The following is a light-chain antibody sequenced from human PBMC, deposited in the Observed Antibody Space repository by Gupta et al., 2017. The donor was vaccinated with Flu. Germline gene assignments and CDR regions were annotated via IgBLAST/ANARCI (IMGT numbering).Light chain of an antibody. Sequence: DIPMTQSPSSLSASVGDRVTITCRATQTIKTYLNWYHHKPGKTPRLLIYDTFNLQIGVPSRFSGSGSGTEFTLTITSLQPEDFATYYCQQSNIIPRTFGQGTKVEIK. CDR2: DTF. CDR1: QTIKTY. CDR3: QQSNIIPRT. J-gene: IGKJ2*01. V-gene: IGKV1-39*01.